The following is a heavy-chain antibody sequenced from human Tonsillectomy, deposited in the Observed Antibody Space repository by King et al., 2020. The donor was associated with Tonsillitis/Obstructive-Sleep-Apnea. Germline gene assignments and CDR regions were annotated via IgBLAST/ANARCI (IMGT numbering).Heavy chain of an antibody. D-gene: IGHD3-22*01. V-gene: IGHV5-51*01. CDR1: GYSFTSYW. J-gene: IGHJ3*02. CDR3: ASHEDTSGYYGAFDI. CDR2: IYPGDSDT. Sequence: QLVQSGAEVKKPGASLKISCKGSGYSFTSYWIGWVRQMPGKGLEWMGIIYPGDSDTRYSPSFQGQVTISADKSISPAYLQWSSLKASDTAMYYCASHEDTSGYYGAFDIWGQGTMVTVSS.